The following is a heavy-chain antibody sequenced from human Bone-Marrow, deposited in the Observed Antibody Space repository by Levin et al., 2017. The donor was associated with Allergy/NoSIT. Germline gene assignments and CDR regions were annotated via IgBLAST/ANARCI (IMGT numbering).Heavy chain of an antibody. J-gene: IGHJ4*02. V-gene: IGHV1-69*01. CDR2: IIPIFGTA. Sequence: KISCKASGGTFSSYAISWVRQAPGQGLEWMGGIIPIFGTANYAQKFQGRVTITADESTSTAYMELSSLRSEDTAVYYCARDLSSSWLFDYWGQGTLVTVSS. CDR3: ARDLSSSWLFDY. D-gene: IGHD6-13*01. CDR1: GGTFSSYA.